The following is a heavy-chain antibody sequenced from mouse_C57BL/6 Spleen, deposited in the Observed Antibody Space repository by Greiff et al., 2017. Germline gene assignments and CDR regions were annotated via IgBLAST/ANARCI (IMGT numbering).Heavy chain of an antibody. CDR3: ATFISDY. J-gene: IGHJ2*01. Sequence: QVQLQQPGAELVMPGASVKLSCKASGYTFTSYWMHWVKQRPGQGLEWIGEIDPSDSYTNYNQKFKGKSTLTVDKSSSTAYMQLSSLTSDDSAVYYCATFISDYWGQGTTLTVSS. CDR2: IDPSDSYT. CDR1: GYTFTSYW. V-gene: IGHV1-69*01. D-gene: IGHD1-1*01.